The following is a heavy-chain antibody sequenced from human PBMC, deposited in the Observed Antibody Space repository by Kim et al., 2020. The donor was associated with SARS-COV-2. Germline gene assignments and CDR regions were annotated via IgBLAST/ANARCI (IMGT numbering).Heavy chain of an antibody. Sequence: SVKVSCKASGGTFSSYTISWVRQAPGQGLEWMGRIIPILGIANYAQKFQGRVTITADKSTSTAYMELSSLRSEDTAVYYCARDSHGSGCYFPWFDPWGQGALGTLSS. CDR2: IIPILGIA. V-gene: IGHV1-69*04. J-gene: IGHJ5*02. CDR1: GGTFSSYT. D-gene: IGHD3-10*01. CDR3: ARDSHGSGCYFPWFDP.